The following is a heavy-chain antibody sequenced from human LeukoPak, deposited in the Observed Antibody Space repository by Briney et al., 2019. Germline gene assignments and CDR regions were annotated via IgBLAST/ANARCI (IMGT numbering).Heavy chain of an antibody. CDR1: GYTFTSYA. V-gene: IGHV1-3*01. J-gene: IGHJ6*04. CDR2: INAGNGNT. CDR3: ARTYGSGSYYNLYYYGMDV. D-gene: IGHD3-10*01. Sequence: GASVKVSCKASGYTFTSYAMHWVRQAPGQRLEWMGWINAGNGNTKYSQKFQGRVTITRDTSASTAYMELSSLRSEDTAVYYCARTYGSGSYYNLYYYGMDVWGKGTTVTVSS.